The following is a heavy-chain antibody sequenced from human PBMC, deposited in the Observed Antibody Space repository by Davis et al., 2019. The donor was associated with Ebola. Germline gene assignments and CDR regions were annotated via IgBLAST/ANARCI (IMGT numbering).Heavy chain of an antibody. J-gene: IGHJ4*02. CDR2: IIPIFGTA. CDR3: ARRRGSSGWYGEDYFDY. V-gene: IGHV1-69*13. Sequence: SVKVSCKASGGTFSSYAISWVRQAPGQGLEWMGGIIPIFGTANYAQKFQGRVTITADESTSTAYMELSSLRSEDTAVYYCARRRGSSGWYGEDYFDYWGQGTLVTVSS. D-gene: IGHD6-19*01. CDR1: GGTFSSYA.